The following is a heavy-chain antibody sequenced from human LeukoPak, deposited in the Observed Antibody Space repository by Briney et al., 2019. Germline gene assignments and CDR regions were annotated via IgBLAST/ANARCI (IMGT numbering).Heavy chain of an antibody. CDR3: ARDGEGIFGVVITKYYFDY. V-gene: IGHV3-21*01. CDR2: ISSSSSYI. CDR1: GFTFSSYS. J-gene: IGHJ4*02. Sequence: GGSLRLSCEASGFTFSSYSMNWVRQAPGKGLEWVSSISSSSSYIYYADSVKGRFTISRDNAKNSLYLQMSSLRAEDTAVYYCARDGEGIFGVVITKYYFDYWGQGTLVTVSS. D-gene: IGHD3-3*01.